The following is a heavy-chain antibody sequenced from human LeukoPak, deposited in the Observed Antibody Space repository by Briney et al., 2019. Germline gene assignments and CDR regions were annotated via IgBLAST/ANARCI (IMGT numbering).Heavy chain of an antibody. D-gene: IGHD5-18*01. CDR1: GFTFDDYA. J-gene: IGHJ6*03. Sequence: GGSLRLSCAASGFTFDDYAMHWVRQAPGKGLVWVSLISGDGGSTYYADSVKGRFTISRDNSKNSLYLQMNSLRTEDTALYYCAKDIGRIQYYYYYYMDVWGKGTTVTVSS. CDR2: ISGDGGST. CDR3: AKDIGRIQYYYYYYMDV. V-gene: IGHV3-43*02.